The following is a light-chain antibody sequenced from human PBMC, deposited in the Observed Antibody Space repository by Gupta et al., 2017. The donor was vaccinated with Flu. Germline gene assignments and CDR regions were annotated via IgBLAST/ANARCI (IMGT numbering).Light chain of an antibody. V-gene: IGKV3-15*01. Sequence: RVTLACRASQSVSSNLAWYQQKPGQAPRLLIYGASTRATGIPARFSGSGSGTEFTLTISSLQSEDFAVYYCQQYNNWPGWTFGQGTKVEIK. CDR2: GAS. CDR3: QQYNNWPGWT. CDR1: QSVSSN. J-gene: IGKJ1*01.